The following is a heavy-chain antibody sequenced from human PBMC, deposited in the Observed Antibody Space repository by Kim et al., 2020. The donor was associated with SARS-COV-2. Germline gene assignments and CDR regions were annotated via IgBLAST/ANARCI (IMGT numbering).Heavy chain of an antibody. CDR2: ISWNSGSI. J-gene: IGHJ5*02. Sequence: GGSLRLSCAASGFTFDDYAMHWVRQAPGKGLEWVSGISWNSGSIGYADSVKGRFTISRDNAKNSLYLQMNSLRAEDTALYYCAKAASEYCSSTSCPAWFDPWGQGTLVTVSS. CDR1: GFTFDDYA. V-gene: IGHV3-9*01. D-gene: IGHD2-2*01. CDR3: AKAASEYCSSTSCPAWFDP.